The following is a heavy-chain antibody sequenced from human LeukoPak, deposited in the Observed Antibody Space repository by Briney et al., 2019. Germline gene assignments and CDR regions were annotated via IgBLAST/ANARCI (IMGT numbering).Heavy chain of an antibody. CDR3: AREGTAGTNLNWFDP. Sequence: SETLSLTCTVSGGSISSYYWSWIRQPPGKGLEWIGYISYSGSTNLNPSLKSRDTISVDTSKNQFSLKLSSVTAADTAVYYCAREGTAGTNLNWFDPWGQGTLVTVSS. V-gene: IGHV4-59*01. CDR2: ISYSGST. CDR1: GGSISSYY. J-gene: IGHJ5*02. D-gene: IGHD1-1*01.